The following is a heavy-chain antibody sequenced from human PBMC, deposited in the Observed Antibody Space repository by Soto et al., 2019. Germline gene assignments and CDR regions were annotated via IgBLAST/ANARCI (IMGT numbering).Heavy chain of an antibody. J-gene: IGHJ5*02. CDR3: ARDVSFPWLDP. CDR1: GGSISSDY. V-gene: IGHV4-4*07. D-gene: IGHD3-3*02. Sequence: QMQLQESGPGLVKPSETLSLTCAVSGGSISSDYWSWIRQPAGKGLEWIGRIYNTGSTSYNPSLRSRVTMSADTSKNQFSLKLTSVTAADTAVYYCARDVSFPWLDPWGQGTLVTVSS. CDR2: IYNTGST.